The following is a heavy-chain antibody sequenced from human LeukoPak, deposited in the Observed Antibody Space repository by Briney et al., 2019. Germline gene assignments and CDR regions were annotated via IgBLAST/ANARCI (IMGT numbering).Heavy chain of an antibody. CDR1: GFTFSDYY. Sequence: GGSLRLSCAASGFTFSDYYMSWIRQAPGKGLEWVANIKQDGSEKYYVDSVKGRFTISRDNAKNSLYLQMNSLRAEDTAVYYCARSQHYYDSSGYYYFDYWGQGTLVTVSS. D-gene: IGHD3-22*01. CDR2: IKQDGSEK. V-gene: IGHV3-7*01. CDR3: ARSQHYYDSSGYYYFDY. J-gene: IGHJ4*02.